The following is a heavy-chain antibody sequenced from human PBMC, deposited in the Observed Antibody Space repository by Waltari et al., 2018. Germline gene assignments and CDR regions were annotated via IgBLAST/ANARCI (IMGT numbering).Heavy chain of an antibody. CDR3: ARDQFGLAAVRALLS. CDR2: ISYNGGTT. D-gene: IGHD6-13*01. V-gene: IGHV3-23*01. Sequence: EVQLLESGGDLVQPGGSLRLSCTVSGFIFSSYAMTWVRQAPGKGWEWVSGISYNGGTTYDADSVKARFTISRDNSRNTLFLQMNSLRAEDTAVYYCARDQFGLAAVRALLSWGRGTLVTVSS. CDR1: GFIFSSYA. J-gene: IGHJ4*02.